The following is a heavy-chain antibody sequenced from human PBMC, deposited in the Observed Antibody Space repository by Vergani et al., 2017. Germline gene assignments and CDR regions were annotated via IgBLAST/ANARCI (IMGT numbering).Heavy chain of an antibody. J-gene: IGHJ4*02. CDR3: ARVAVSGFLDY. CDR1: GYDINNYA. V-gene: IGHV7-4-1*02. Sequence: QIHLVQSGSELKKPGASVKVSCKASGYDINNYALTWVRQAPGQGPEWMGWINSNSGSPTYAQAFTGRFVSSLDTSVNTAYLQINGLQSDDTAVYFCARVAVSGFLDYWGKGTQVTVSS. D-gene: IGHD6-19*01. CDR2: INSNSGSP.